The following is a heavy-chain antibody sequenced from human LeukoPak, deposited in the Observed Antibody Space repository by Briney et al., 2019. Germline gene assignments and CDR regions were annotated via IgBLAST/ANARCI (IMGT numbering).Heavy chain of an antibody. D-gene: IGHD6-13*01. CDR3: AREEGVAAAGTGVDY. CDR1: GYTFTSYY. V-gene: IGHV1-46*01. CDR2: INPSGGST. Sequence: ASVKVSCKASGYTFTSYYMHWVRQAPGQGLEWMGIINPSGGSTSYAQKFQGRVTMTRDTSTSTVYMELSSLRSEDTAVYYCAREEGVAAAGTGVDYWGQGTLVTVSS. J-gene: IGHJ4*02.